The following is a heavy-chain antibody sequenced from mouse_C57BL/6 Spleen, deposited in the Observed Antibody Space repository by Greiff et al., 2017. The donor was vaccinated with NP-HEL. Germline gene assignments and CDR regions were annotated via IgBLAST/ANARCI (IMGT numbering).Heavy chain of an antibody. CDR3: ARGDGDWYVGV. Sequence: QVQLQQSGPELVKPGASVKISCKASGYAFSSSWMNWVKQRPGKGLEWIGRIYPGDGDTNYNGKFKGKATLTADKSSSTAYMPLSRVTSEDSAVCFCARGDGDWYVGVWGTAATVSFST. CDR1: GYAFSSSW. V-gene: IGHV1-82*01. CDR2: IYPGDGDT. J-gene: IGHJ1*03.